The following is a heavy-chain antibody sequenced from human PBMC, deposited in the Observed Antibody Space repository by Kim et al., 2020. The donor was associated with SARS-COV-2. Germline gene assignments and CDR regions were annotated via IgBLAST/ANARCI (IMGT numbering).Heavy chain of an antibody. V-gene: IGHV3-48*02. D-gene: IGHD3-3*01. CDR3: ASLPAPFWSGYLPRYYYYGMDV. CDR2: ISSSSSTI. Sequence: GGSLRLSCAASGFTFSSYSMNWVRQAPGKGLEWVSYISSSSSTIYYADSVKGRFTISRDNAKNSLYLQMNSLRDEDTAVYYCASLPAPFWSGYLPRYYYYGMDVWGQGTTVTVSS. CDR1: GFTFSSYS. J-gene: IGHJ6*02.